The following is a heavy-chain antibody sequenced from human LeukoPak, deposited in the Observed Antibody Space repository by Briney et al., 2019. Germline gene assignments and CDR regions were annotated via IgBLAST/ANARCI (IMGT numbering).Heavy chain of an antibody. CDR2: ISASGDST. D-gene: IGHD2-2*01. V-gene: IGHV3-23*01. J-gene: IGHJ5*02. CDR1: GFAFTSYA. CDR3: AQALGYCSSTSCGPFDP. Sequence: PGGSLRLSCAASGFAFTSYAMTWVRQAPGKGLDWVSTISASGDSTYYADSVKGRFAISRDNSKNTLYLQMNSLRAEETAVYYCAQALGYCSSTSCGPFDPWGQGTLVTVSS.